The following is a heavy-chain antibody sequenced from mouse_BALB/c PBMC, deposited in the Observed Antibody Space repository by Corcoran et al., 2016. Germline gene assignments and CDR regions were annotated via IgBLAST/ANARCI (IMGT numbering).Heavy chain of an antibody. D-gene: IGHD1-1*01. Sequence: EVPLPQSGPELVTPGASVKLSCQASGYSFPGYYMHCVKQSHVKSLEWIGRLNPYNGATSYNQNFKAKASLTVDKSSSTAYMELHSRTSEDSAVYYCARGALLRYLDYWGQGTTLTVSS. CDR2: LNPYNGAT. CDR1: GYSFPGYY. V-gene: IGHV1-26*01. CDR3: ARGALLRYLDY. J-gene: IGHJ2*01.